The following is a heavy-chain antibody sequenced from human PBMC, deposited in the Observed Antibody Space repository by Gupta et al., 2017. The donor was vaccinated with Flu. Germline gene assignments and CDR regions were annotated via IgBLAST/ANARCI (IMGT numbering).Heavy chain of an antibody. D-gene: IGHD3-3*02. Sequence: EVQLVESGGGLVQPGGSLRLSCAASGFTLSHFWMSWVRQAPGKGLEWVANIKHDGSETYYVDSVKGRFTISRDNAQNSLYLQMNSLRAEDTAVYYCARDVSNYYYYIDVWGKGTTVTVSS. V-gene: IGHV3-7*01. J-gene: IGHJ6*03. CDR2: IKHDGSET. CDR1: GFTLSHFW. CDR3: ARDVSNYYYYIDV.